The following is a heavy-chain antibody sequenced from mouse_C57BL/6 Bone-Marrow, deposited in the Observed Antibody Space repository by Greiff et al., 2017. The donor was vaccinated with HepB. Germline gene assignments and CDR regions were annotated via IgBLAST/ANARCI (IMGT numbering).Heavy chain of an antibody. J-gene: IGHJ1*03. V-gene: IGHV5-16*01. D-gene: IGHD5-1*01. CDR1: GFTFSDYY. Sequence: EVKLVESEGGLVQPGSSMKFSCTASGFTFSDYYMAWVRQVPEKGLEWVANINYDGSSTYYLDSLKSRFIISRDNAKNILYRQMSSLKSEDTATYYGAIVPPVPFDCYFDVWGTGTTVTVSS. CDR2: INYDGSST. CDR3: AIVPPVPFDCYFDV.